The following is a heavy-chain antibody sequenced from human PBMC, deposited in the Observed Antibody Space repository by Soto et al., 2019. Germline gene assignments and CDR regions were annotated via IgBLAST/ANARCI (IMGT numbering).Heavy chain of an antibody. J-gene: IGHJ6*02. Sequence: ASVKVSCKASGYTFTSYGISWVRQAPGQGLEWMGWISAYNGNTNYAQKLQGRVTMTTDTSTSTAYMELRSLRSDDTAVYYCARDQGVSSWWLRYYYGMDVWGQGTTVTVSS. CDR2: ISAYNGNT. D-gene: IGHD2-15*01. V-gene: IGHV1-18*01. CDR3: ARDQGVSSWWLRYYYGMDV. CDR1: GYTFTSYG.